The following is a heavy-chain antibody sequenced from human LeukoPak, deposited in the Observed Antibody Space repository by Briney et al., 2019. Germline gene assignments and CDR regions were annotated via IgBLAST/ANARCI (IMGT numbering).Heavy chain of an antibody. Sequence: ASEKVSCTASGYTFTIYGISWVRHAPGQGLEWMGWISAYNGNTNYAQTLQGRVTMTTDTSTSTAYTELRSVRSDDTAVYYCARAPAGGSSGYDYWGQGTLVTVSS. CDR3: ARAPAGGSSGYDY. D-gene: IGHD3-22*01. J-gene: IGHJ4*02. CDR2: ISAYNGNT. CDR1: GYTFTIYG. V-gene: IGHV1-18*01.